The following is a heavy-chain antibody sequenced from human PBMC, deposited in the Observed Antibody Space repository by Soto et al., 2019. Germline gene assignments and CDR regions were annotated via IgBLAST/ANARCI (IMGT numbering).Heavy chain of an antibody. V-gene: IGHV1-46*01. Sequence: GGSVKGSCEGSGYRFTRHYMHWVRQAPGQGLEWMGIINPSGGSTSYAQKFQGRVTMTRDTSTSTVYMELSSLRSEDTAVYYCARVPRPWGQGTLVTVSS. CDR2: INPSGGST. CDR1: GYRFTRHY. CDR3: ARVPRP. J-gene: IGHJ5*02.